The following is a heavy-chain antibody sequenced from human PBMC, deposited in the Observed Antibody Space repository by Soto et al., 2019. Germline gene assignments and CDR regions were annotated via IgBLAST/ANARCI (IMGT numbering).Heavy chain of an antibody. CDR1: GLTFSSYA. J-gene: IGHJ4*02. CDR2: ISGSGGST. CDR3: AKERLLEWLFPFDY. D-gene: IGHD3-3*01. V-gene: IGHV3-23*01. Sequence: GGSLRLSCAASGLTFSSYAMSWVRQAPGKGLEWVSAISGSGGSTYYADSVKGRFTISRDNSKNTLYLQMNSLRAEDTAVYFCAKERLLEWLFPFDYWGQGTLVTVSS.